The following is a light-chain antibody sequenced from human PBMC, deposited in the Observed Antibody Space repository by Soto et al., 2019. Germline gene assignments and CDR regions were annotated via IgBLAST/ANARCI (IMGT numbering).Light chain of an antibody. Sequence: PGARGTLSCRASQSVSTPLAWYQQKPGKAPRLLINDASKRPTGIPARFSGSGSGTDFTLTISSLEPEDFAVYYFQQRSDRLPITFGQGTRLEIK. J-gene: IGKJ5*01. V-gene: IGKV3-11*01. CDR3: QQRSDRLPIT. CDR2: DAS. CDR1: QSVSTP.